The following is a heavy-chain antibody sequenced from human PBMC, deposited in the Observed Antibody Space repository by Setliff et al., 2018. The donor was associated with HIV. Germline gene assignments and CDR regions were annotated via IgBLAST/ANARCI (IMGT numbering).Heavy chain of an antibody. Sequence: ASVKVSCKASGYSFTTYGISWVRQAPGQGLEWVGWISVYNGQTLYAQKVQDRIIVTMDIPKDTAYMELRGLRSEDTAVYYCARKGSGSSFDFEHWGQGTLVTVSS. D-gene: IGHD3-10*01. CDR3: ARKGSGSSFDFEH. CDR2: ISVYNGQT. CDR1: GYSFTTYG. V-gene: IGHV1-18*01. J-gene: IGHJ4*02.